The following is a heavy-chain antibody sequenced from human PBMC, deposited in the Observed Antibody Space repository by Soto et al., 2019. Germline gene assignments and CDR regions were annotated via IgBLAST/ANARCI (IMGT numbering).Heavy chain of an antibody. CDR1: GASLTKSY. CDR2: VFYSGAT. Sequence: QVQLQESGPGLVKTSETLSLTCNVSGASLTKSYWSWIRQPPGKGLAWIGNVFYSGATRYNPSLKSRGSMSVDTSKSHFSLRLTFVTAAATAVYYCARERIGKEYYYGMDVWGQGTTVTVSS. D-gene: IGHD3-10*01. J-gene: IGHJ6*02. V-gene: IGHV4-59*01. CDR3: ARERIGKEYYYGMDV.